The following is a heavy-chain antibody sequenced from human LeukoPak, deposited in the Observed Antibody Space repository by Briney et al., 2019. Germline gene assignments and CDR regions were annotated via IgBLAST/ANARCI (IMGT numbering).Heavy chain of an antibody. J-gene: IGHJ5*02. D-gene: IGHD6-19*01. CDR1: GFTFSGYA. V-gene: IGHV3-23*01. Sequence: GESLRLSCAASGFTFSGYAMGWVRQAPGEGLEWVLSIEASGGATYYADPGEGRFTISRDNSKNTFYLQMTSLRAEDTALYYCAKGSGSGWYGCSAPWGQGTLVTVSS. CDR2: IEASGGAT. CDR3: AKGSGSGWYGCSAP.